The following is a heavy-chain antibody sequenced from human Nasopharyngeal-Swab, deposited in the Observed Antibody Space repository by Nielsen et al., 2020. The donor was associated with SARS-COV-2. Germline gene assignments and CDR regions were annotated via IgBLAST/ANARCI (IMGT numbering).Heavy chain of an antibody. CDR2: IYYSGST. V-gene: IGHV4-59*01. J-gene: IGHJ4*02. Sequence: SETLSLTCTVSGDSISSYYWSWIRQPPGKGLEWIGYIYYSGSTNYNPSLKSRVTISVDTSKNQFSLKLSSVTAADTAVYYCAGETTLTYYFDYWGQGTLVTVSS. CDR3: AGETTLTYYFDY. D-gene: IGHD4-17*01. CDR1: GDSISSYY.